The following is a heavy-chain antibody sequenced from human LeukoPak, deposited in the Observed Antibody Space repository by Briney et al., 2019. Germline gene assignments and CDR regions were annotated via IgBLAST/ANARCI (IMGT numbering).Heavy chain of an antibody. V-gene: IGHV3-30*04. CDR3: ARGTYYYDSSGYYNY. D-gene: IGHD3-22*01. J-gene: IGHJ4*02. CDR2: ISYDGSNK. CDR1: GFTFSSYA. Sequence: GGSLRLSCAASGFTFSSYAMHWVRQAPGKGLEWVAVISYDGSNKYYADSVKGRFTISRDNSKNTLHLQMNSLRAEDTAVYYCARGTYYYDSSGYYNYWGQGTLVTVSS.